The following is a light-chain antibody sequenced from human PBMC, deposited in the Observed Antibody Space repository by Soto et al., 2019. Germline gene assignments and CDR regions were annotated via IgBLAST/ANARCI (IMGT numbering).Light chain of an antibody. J-gene: IGKJ1*01. CDR1: QSVSTN. CDR3: QHYSNWPPWT. Sequence: EIVITQSPATLSVSPGERATLSCRTSQSVSTNLAWYQQKPGQAPTLLIYGASTRATGIPARFSGSGSGTEFTLTISSLQSEDFAVYYCQHYSNWPPWTLGQGTKVDIK. CDR2: GAS. V-gene: IGKV3-15*01.